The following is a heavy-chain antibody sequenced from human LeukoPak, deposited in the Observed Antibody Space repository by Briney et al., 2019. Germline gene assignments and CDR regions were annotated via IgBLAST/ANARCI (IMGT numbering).Heavy chain of an antibody. V-gene: IGHV3-74*01. Sequence: GGSLRLSCAASGFAFSNYWMQWVRQVPGKGLVWVLRITRDGSYANYADSVKGRFTFSRDNARNTLYLQMNSLRAEDTAVYYCARDGDGYNFDFWGQGALVTVSS. J-gene: IGHJ4*02. CDR1: GFAFSNYW. CDR3: ARDGDGYNFDF. D-gene: IGHD5-24*01. CDR2: ITRDGSYA.